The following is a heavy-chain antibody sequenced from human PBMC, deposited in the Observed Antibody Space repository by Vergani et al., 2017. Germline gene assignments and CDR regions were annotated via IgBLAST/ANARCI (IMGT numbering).Heavy chain of an antibody. CDR2: IYTSGST. J-gene: IGHJ4*02. V-gene: IGHV4-61*02. D-gene: IGHD1-26*01. Sequence: QVQLQESGPGLVKPSQTLSLTCTVSGGSISSGSYYWSWIRQPAGKGLEWIGRIYTSGSTNYNPSLKSRVTISVDTAKNQFSLKLSSVTAADTAVYYCARQRRGATASSYYFDYWGQGTLVTVSS. CDR1: GGSISSGSYY. CDR3: ARQRRGATASSYYFDY.